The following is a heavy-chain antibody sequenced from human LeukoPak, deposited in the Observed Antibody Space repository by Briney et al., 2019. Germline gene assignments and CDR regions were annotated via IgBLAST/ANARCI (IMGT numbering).Heavy chain of an antibody. CDR2: IWYDGSNK. Sequence: GGSLRLSCAASGFTFSTYGMHWVRQAPGKGLEWVAIIWYDGSNKFYADSVKGRFTISRDNFKNTLYLQMNSLRAEDTAVYYCARVRGSVGLTASYIDYWGQGTLVTVSS. CDR1: GFTFSTYG. CDR3: ARVRGSVGLTASYIDY. V-gene: IGHV3-33*01. D-gene: IGHD3-10*01. J-gene: IGHJ4*02.